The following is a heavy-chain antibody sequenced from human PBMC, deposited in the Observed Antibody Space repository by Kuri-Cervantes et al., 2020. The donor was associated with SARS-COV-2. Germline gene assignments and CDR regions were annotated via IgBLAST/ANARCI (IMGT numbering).Heavy chain of an antibody. CDR3: ARDQGGSTRHSDY. CDR2: ISSSSSYT. CDR1: GFTFSDYY. D-gene: IGHD2-2*01. V-gene: IGHV3-11*06. Sequence: GESLKISCAASGFTFSDYYMSWIRQAPGKGLEWVSYISSSSSYTNYADSVKGRFTISRDNAKNSLYLQMNSLRAEDTAVYYCARDQGGSTRHSDYWGQGTLVTVSS. J-gene: IGHJ4*02.